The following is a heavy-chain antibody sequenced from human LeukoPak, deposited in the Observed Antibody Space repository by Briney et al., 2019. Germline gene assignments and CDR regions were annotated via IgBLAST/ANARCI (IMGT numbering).Heavy chain of an antibody. D-gene: IGHD6-6*01. CDR2: IYYSGST. CDR3: ARDHSPSGSAYYYYGMDI. J-gene: IGHJ6*02. CDR1: GGSISSYY. V-gene: IGHV4-59*01. Sequence: PSETLSLTCTVSGGSISSYYWSWIRQPPGKGLEWIGYIYYSGSTNYNPSLKSRVTISVDTSKNQFSLKLSSVTAADTAVYYCARDHSPSGSAYYYYGMDIWGQGTLVTVSS.